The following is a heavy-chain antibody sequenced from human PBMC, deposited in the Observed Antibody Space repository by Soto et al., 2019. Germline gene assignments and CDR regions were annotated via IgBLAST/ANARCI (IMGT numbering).Heavy chain of an antibody. CDR3: ARGRIPSAIFDWFDP. Sequence: PGGSLRLSCAASGLTLDRYGMHWVRKAPGKGMMWVAVIWSDGSTEYYADSVKGRFTISRDNSKNTMYLQMNSLRGEDTGVYYCARGRIPSAIFDWFDPWGQGTLVTVSS. D-gene: IGHD2-2*01. V-gene: IGHV3-33*01. J-gene: IGHJ5*02. CDR1: GLTLDRYG. CDR2: IWSDGSTE.